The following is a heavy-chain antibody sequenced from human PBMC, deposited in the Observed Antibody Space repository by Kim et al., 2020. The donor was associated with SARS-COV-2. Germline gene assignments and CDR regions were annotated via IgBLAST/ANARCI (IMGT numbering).Heavy chain of an antibody. D-gene: IGHD4-4*01. Sequence: SETLSLTCAVYGGSFSGYYWSWIRQPPGKGLEWIGEINHSGSTNYNPSLKSRVTISVDTSKNQFSLKLSSVTAADTAVYYCARGMTTVTQFSWGRYYFDYWGHGTQVTVSS. CDR2: INHSGST. V-gene: IGHV4-34*01. CDR1: GGSFSGYY. CDR3: ARGMTTVTQFSWGRYYFDY. J-gene: IGHJ4*01.